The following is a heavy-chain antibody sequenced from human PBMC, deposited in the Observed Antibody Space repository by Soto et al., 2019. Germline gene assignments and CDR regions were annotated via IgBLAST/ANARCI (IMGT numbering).Heavy chain of an antibody. J-gene: IGHJ6*02. CDR3: ARRGRPYLPPRDSYGMDV. D-gene: IGHD3-16*01. CDR2: INPHSGDT. V-gene: IGHV1-2*02. Sequence: QEHLVQSGAELKKPGASVKVSCKSSGYTFLYYYLHWVRQAPGQGLEWMGWINPHSGDTYYAAKVEGRGTMNRDTSITTVFVVLSRLTSDDLALYVCARRGRPYLPPRDSYGMDVWGQGTAVTVSS. CDR1: GYTFLYYY.